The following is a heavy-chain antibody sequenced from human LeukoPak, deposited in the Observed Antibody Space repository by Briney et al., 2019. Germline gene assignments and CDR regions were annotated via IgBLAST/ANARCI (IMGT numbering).Heavy chain of an antibody. CDR1: GYTFTSYG. J-gene: IGHJ3*02. CDR3: ARPLGYCSSTSCYIDAFDI. Sequence: ASVKVSCKASGYTFTSYGISWVRQAPGQGLEWMGWISAYNGNTNYAQKLQGRVTMTTDTSTSTAYMELRSLRSDDTAVYYCARPLGYCSSTSCYIDAFDIWGQGTMVTVSS. V-gene: IGHV1-18*01. CDR2: ISAYNGNT. D-gene: IGHD2-2*02.